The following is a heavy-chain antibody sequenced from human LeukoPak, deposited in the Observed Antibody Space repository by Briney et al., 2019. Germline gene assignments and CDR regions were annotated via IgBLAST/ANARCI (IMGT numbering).Heavy chain of an antibody. CDR2: INHSGST. Sequence: KPSETLSLTCAVYGGSFSGYYWSWIRQPPGKGLEWIGEINHSGSTNYNPSLKTGVTISVDTSKNQFFLKLSSVTAADTAVYYCARRSFPYYDFWSGWYNWFDPWGQGTLVTVSS. V-gene: IGHV4-34*01. CDR1: GGSFSGYY. CDR3: ARRSFPYYDFWSGWYNWFDP. J-gene: IGHJ5*02. D-gene: IGHD3-3*01.